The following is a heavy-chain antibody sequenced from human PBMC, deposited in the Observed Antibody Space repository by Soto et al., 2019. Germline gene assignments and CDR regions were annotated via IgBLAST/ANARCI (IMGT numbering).Heavy chain of an antibody. CDR2: ISYDGSNK. CDR1: GFIFGRYS. Sequence: PGGSLRLSCVASGFIFGRYSMNWVRQAPGKGLEWVAVISYDGSNKYYADSVKGRFTISRDNSKNTLYLQMNSLRAEDTAVYYCARVGWYYYDSSGYYSLVGAFDIWGQGTMVTVSS. V-gene: IGHV3-30-3*01. CDR3: ARVGWYYYDSSGYYSLVGAFDI. J-gene: IGHJ3*02. D-gene: IGHD3-22*01.